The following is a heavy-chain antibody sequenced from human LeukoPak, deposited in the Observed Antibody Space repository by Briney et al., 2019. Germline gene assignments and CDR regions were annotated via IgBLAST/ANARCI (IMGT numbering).Heavy chain of an antibody. J-gene: IGHJ3*02. CDR3: SKDPNGDYIGAFDM. V-gene: IGHV3-23*01. D-gene: IGHD4-17*01. Sequence: PGGSLGLSCAASGLTFSNYAMTWVRQAPGKGLEWVSSIIVSGSRTYYADSVKGRFTISRDNSKNTLYLQMNSLRAEDTALYYCSKDPNGDYIGAFDMWGPGTLVTVSS. CDR2: IIVSGSRT. CDR1: GLTFSNYA.